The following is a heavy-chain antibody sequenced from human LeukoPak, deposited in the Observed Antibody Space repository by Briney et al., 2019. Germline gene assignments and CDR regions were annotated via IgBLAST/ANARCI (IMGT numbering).Heavy chain of an antibody. Sequence: GGSLRLSCAASGFTFSSYAMSWVRQAPGKGLEWVSAISGSGGSTYYADSVKGRFTISRDNSKNTLYLQMSSLRAEDTAVYYCAKGYDFWSGYFQSWGQGTLVTVSS. D-gene: IGHD3-3*01. CDR1: GFTFSSYA. J-gene: IGHJ4*02. CDR3: AKGYDFWSGYFQS. V-gene: IGHV3-23*01. CDR2: ISGSGGST.